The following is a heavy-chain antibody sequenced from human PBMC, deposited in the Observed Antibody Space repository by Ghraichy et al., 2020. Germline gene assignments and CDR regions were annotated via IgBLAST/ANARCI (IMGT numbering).Heavy chain of an antibody. V-gene: IGHV1-69*01. CDR2: IIPIFGTA. CDR1: GGTFSSYA. D-gene: IGHD3-3*01. J-gene: IGHJ5*02. CDR3: ARVLYYDFYNWFDP. Sequence: KVSCKASGGTFSSYAISWVRQAPGQGLEWMGGIIPIFGTANYAQKFQGRVTITADESTSTAYMELSSLRSEDTAVYYCARVLYYDFYNWFDPWGQGTLVTVSS.